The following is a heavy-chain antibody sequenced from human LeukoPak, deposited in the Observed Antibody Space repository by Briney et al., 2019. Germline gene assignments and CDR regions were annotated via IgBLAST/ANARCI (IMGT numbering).Heavy chain of an antibody. J-gene: IGHJ4*02. Sequence: GESLKISCEGSGYSFTIYWIGWVRQMPGKGLEWMGIIYPGDSDTRYSPSFQGQVTISADKSVSTAYLQWSSLKASDTAMYYCARQDPAGEYYFDSWGQGTLVTVSS. CDR1: GYSFTIYW. CDR3: ARQDPAGEYYFDS. D-gene: IGHD3-10*01. V-gene: IGHV5-51*01. CDR2: IYPGDSDT.